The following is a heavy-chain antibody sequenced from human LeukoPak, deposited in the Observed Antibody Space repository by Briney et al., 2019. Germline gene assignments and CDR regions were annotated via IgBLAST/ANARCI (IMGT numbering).Heavy chain of an antibody. CDR3: AKSGRIVVVPAAMGFVY. CDR1: GFTFSSYA. J-gene: IGHJ4*02. Sequence: PGGSLRLSCAASGFTFSSYAMSWVRQAPGKGLEWDSAISGSGGSTYYADSVKGRFTISRDNSKNTLYLQMNSLRAEDTAVYYCAKSGRIVVVPAAMGFVYWGQGTLVTVSS. CDR2: ISGSGGST. V-gene: IGHV3-23*01. D-gene: IGHD2-2*01.